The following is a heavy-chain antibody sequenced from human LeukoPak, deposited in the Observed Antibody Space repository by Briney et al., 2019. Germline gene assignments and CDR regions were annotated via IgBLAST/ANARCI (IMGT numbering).Heavy chain of an antibody. CDR2: IIPIFGTA. D-gene: IGHD2-8*02. J-gene: IGHJ6*02. Sequence: SVKVSCKASGGTFSSYAISWVRQAPGQGLEWMGGIIPIFGTANYAQKFQGRVTITADESTSTAYMELSSLRSEDTAVYYCARARGVWLEEIYGMDVWGQGTTVTASS. CDR1: GGTFSSYA. CDR3: ARARGVWLEEIYGMDV. V-gene: IGHV1-69*13.